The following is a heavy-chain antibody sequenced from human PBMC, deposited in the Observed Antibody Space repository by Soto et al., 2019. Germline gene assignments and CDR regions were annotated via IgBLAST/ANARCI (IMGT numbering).Heavy chain of an antibody. CDR3: ARGRGRSIAARPNYYGMDV. CDR1: GGSFSGYY. D-gene: IGHD6-6*01. Sequence: PSESLSLTCTVSGGSFSGYYWSWIRQPPGKGLEWIGEINHSGSTNYNPSLKSRVTISVDTSKNQFSLKLSSVTAADTAVYYCARGRGRSIAARPNYYGMDVWGQGTTVTVSS. V-gene: IGHV4-34*01. CDR2: INHSGST. J-gene: IGHJ6*02.